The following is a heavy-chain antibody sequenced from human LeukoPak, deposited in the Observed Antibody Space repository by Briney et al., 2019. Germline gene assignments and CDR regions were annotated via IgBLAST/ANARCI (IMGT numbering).Heavy chain of an antibody. Sequence: GASVKVSCKASGYTFTSYYMHWVRQAPGQGLEWMGIINPSGGSTSYAQKFQGRVTMTRDTSTSTVYMELSSLRSEDTAVYYCARERYCSGGSCSTDSARKHYYDMGVWGQGTTVTVSS. V-gene: IGHV1-46*01. J-gene: IGHJ6*02. CDR1: GYTFTSYY. D-gene: IGHD2-15*01. CDR2: INPSGGST. CDR3: ARERYCSGGSCSTDSARKHYYDMGV.